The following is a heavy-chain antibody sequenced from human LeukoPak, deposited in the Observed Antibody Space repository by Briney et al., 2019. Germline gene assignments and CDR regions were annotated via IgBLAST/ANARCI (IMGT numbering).Heavy chain of an antibody. CDR1: GFTFSNYW. CDR3: ARDLGYCSGGRCYYYYGMDV. Sequence: GGSLRLSCAASGFTFSNYWMHWVRQAPGEGLVWVSRINTDSSSISYADSVKGRFTISRDNAKNTLYLQMNSLRAEDTAVYYCARDLGYCSGGRCYYYYGMDVWGQGTTVTVAS. CDR2: INTDSSSI. V-gene: IGHV3-74*01. J-gene: IGHJ6*02. D-gene: IGHD2-15*01.